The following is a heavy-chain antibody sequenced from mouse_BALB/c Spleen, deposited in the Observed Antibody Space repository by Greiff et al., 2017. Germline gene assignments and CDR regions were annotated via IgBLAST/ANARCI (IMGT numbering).Heavy chain of an antibody. Sequence: VQLKESGAELVRPGTSVKISCKASGYTFTNYWLGWVKQRPGHGLEWIGDIYPGGGYTNYNEKFKGKATLTADTSSSTAYMQLSSLTSEDSAVYFCARSGGSSSLDYWGQGTTLTVSS. J-gene: IGHJ2*01. CDR1: GYTFTNYW. CDR2: IYPGGGYT. CDR3: ARSGGSSSLDY. V-gene: IGHV1-63*02. D-gene: IGHD1-1*01.